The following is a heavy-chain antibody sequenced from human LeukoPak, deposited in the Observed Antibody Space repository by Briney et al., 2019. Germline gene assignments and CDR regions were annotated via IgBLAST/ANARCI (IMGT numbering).Heavy chain of an antibody. D-gene: IGHD4-17*01. CDR1: GGSFSGYY. CDR3: TRHNYGDYLNNFDY. V-gene: IGHV4-34*01. Sequence: SETLSLTCAVYGGSFSGYYWTWIRQPPGKGLEWIGEINHSGSTNYNPSLKSRVTISVDTSKNQFSLKLSSVTAADTAVYYCTRHNYGDYLNNFDYWGQGTLVTVSS. J-gene: IGHJ4*02. CDR2: INHSGST.